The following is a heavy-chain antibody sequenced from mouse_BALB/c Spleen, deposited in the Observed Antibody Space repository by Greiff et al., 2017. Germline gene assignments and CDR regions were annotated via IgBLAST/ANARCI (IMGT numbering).Heavy chain of an antibody. V-gene: IGHV1-15*01. D-gene: IGHD1-1*01. Sequence: QVQLQQSGAELVRPGASVTLSCKASGYTFTDYEMHWVKQTPVHGLEWIGAIDPETGGTAYNQKFKGKATLTADKSSSTAYMELRSLTSEDSAVYYCTRPTTVVATRFADWGQGTLVTVSA. CDR3: TRPTTVVATRFAD. CDR2: IDPETGGT. J-gene: IGHJ3*01. CDR1: GYTFTDYE.